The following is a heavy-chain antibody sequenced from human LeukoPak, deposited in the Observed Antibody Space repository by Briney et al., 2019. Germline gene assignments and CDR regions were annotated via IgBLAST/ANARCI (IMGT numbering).Heavy chain of an antibody. CDR1: GFTFSTYP. D-gene: IGHD1-26*01. CDR2: INNNGDRT. J-gene: IGHJ4*02. V-gene: IGHV3-64*01. Sequence: GGSLRLSCAASGFTFSTYPMYWVRQAPGRGPEYVSGINNNGDRTYYAKSVKGRFTISRDNSKNTLYLQVGSLRAEDMAVYYCARGGLVGPTPYLDSWGQGTLVTVSS. CDR3: ARGGLVGPTPYLDS.